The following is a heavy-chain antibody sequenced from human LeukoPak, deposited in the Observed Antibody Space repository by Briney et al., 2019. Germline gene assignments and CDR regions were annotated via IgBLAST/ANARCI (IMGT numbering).Heavy chain of an antibody. V-gene: IGHV3-30*02. J-gene: IGHJ4*02. CDR2: IRYDGSNK. D-gene: IGHD3-22*01. CDR1: GFTFSSYG. Sequence: PGGSLRLSCAASGFTFSSYGMHWVRQAPGKGLEWVAFIRYDGSNKYYADSVKGRFTISRDNSKNTLYLQMNSLGAEDTAVYYCARTGPWGSSGYPLFDYWGQGTLVTVSS. CDR3: ARTGPWGSSGYPLFDY.